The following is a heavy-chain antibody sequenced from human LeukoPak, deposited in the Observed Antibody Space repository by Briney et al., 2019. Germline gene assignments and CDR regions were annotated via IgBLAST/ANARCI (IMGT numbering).Heavy chain of an antibody. J-gene: IGHJ4*02. CDR2: INPNSGGT. Sequence: ASVKVSCKASGYTFTGYYMHWVRQAPGQGLEWMGWINPNSGGTNYAQKFQGRVTMTRDTSISTAYMELSRLRSDDTAVYYCAREQYSSSWYPLDYWGQGILVTVSS. D-gene: IGHD6-13*01. CDR1: GYTFTGYY. V-gene: IGHV1-2*02. CDR3: AREQYSSSWYPLDY.